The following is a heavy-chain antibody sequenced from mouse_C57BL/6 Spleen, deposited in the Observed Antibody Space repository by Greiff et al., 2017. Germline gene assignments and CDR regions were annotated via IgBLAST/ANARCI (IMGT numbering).Heavy chain of an antibody. Sequence: QVQLQQPGAELVKPGASVKLSCKASGYTFTSYWMHWVKQRPGQGLEWIGMIHPNSGSTNYNEKFKSKATLTVDKSSSTAYMQLSSLTSEDSAVYYGARGGITAVVAPFDYWGQGTTLTVSS. CDR3: ARGGITAVVAPFDY. J-gene: IGHJ2*01. CDR2: IHPNSGST. D-gene: IGHD1-1*01. V-gene: IGHV1-64*01. CDR1: GYTFTSYW.